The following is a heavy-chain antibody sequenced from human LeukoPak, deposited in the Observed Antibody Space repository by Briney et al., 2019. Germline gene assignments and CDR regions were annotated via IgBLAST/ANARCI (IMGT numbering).Heavy chain of an antibody. V-gene: IGHV3-48*04. CDR2: ISSGSGTI. Sequence: GGSLRLSCGASGFTFSSCSINWVRQAPGKGLEWLSYISSGSGTIYYADSVKGRFTISRDNAKNSLYLQMNSLRAEDTAVYYCATDPLPTEDIVVVPAAQDTTTAFDIWGQGTMVTVSS. CDR1: GFTFSSCS. D-gene: IGHD2-2*01. J-gene: IGHJ3*02. CDR3: ATDPLPTEDIVVVPAAQDTTTAFDI.